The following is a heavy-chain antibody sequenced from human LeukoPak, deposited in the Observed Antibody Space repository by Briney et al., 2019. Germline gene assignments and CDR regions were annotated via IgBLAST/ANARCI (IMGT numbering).Heavy chain of an antibody. J-gene: IGHJ4*02. D-gene: IGHD3-9*01. CDR2: IKQDGSEK. V-gene: IGHV3-7*03. CDR1: GFTFSNYW. Sequence: GGSLRLSCGASGFTFSNYWMSWVRQAPGKGLERVANIKQDGSEKNYVDSVKGRFTISRDNAKNSLYLQMNSLRAEDTALYYCARGSTYYDILTGYHYYFDYWGQGTLVTVSS. CDR3: ARGSTYYDILTGYHYYFDY.